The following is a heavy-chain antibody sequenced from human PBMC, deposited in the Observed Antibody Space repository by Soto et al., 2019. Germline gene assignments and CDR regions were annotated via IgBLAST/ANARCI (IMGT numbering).Heavy chain of an antibody. CDR3: ARGWSSSWPY. CDR1: SDSVSHYF. J-gene: IGHJ4*02. D-gene: IGHD6-13*01. Sequence: PSETLSLTCTVSSDSVSHYFWSWLRQAPGKGLEWIAFKYDTGSTNYNPSLKGRVSISVDASTNQISLTVNSVTAADTAVYYCARGWSSSWPYWGQGILVTVSS. V-gene: IGHV4-59*02. CDR2: KYDTGST.